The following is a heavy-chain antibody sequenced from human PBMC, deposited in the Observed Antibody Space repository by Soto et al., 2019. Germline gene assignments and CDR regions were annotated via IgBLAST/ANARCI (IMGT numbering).Heavy chain of an antibody. D-gene: IGHD6-13*01. Sequence: SETLSLTCTVSGGSISSSSYYWGWIRQPPGKGLEWIGSIYYSGSTYYNPSLKSRVTISVDTSKNQFSLKLSSVTAADTAVYYCARRAGHQLVHYYYGMDVWGQGTTVTSP. V-gene: IGHV4-39*01. CDR2: IYYSGST. CDR3: ARRAGHQLVHYYYGMDV. CDR1: GGSISSSSYY. J-gene: IGHJ6*02.